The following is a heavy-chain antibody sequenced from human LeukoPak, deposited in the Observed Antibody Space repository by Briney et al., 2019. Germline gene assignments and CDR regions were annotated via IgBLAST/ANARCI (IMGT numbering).Heavy chain of an antibody. D-gene: IGHD5-18*01. V-gene: IGHV3-23*01. Sequence: GGSLRLSCAASGFTFSSYAMSWVRQAPGKGLEWVSAISGSGGSTYYADFVKGRFTISRDNSKNTLYLQMNSLRAEDTAVYYCAKDSGYSYGYGSVDYWGQGTLVTVSS. J-gene: IGHJ4*02. CDR2: ISGSGGST. CDR1: GFTFSSYA. CDR3: AKDSGYSYGYGSVDY.